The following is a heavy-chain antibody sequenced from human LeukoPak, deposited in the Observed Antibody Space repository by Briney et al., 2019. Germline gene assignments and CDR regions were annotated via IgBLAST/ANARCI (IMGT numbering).Heavy chain of an antibody. J-gene: IGHJ4*02. CDR2: ISYDGSNT. CDR1: GFTFSSYV. V-gene: IGHV3-30-3*01. Sequence: GGSLRLSCEASGFTFSSYVMHWVRQAPGRGREWVAVISYDGSNTYYADSVKGRFTISRDNSKNTLYLQMNSLRAEDTAVYYCARDGGAMIVVVMFDYWGQGTLVTVSS. D-gene: IGHD3-22*01. CDR3: ARDGGAMIVVVMFDY.